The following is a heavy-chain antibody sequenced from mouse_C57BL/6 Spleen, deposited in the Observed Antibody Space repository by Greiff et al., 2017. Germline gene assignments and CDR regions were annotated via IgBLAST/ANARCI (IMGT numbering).Heavy chain of an antibody. CDR3: ASPITTVVAPGYFDV. CDR2: ILPGSGST. CDR1: GYTFTGYW. D-gene: IGHD1-1*01. Sequence: LVESGAELMKPGASVKLSCKATGYTFTGYWIEWVKQRPGHGLEWIGEILPGSGSTNYNEKFKGKATFTADTSSNTAYMQLSSLTTEDSAIYYCASPITTVVAPGYFDVWGTGTTVTVSS. V-gene: IGHV1-9*01. J-gene: IGHJ1*03.